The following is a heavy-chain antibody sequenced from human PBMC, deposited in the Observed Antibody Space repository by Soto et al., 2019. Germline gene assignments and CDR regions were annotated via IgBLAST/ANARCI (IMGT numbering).Heavy chain of an antibody. CDR2: IYYSGST. Sequence: LSLTGTVSGGSISSGDYYWSWIRQPPGKGLEWIGYIYYSGSTYYNPSLKSRVTISVDTSKNQFSLKLSSVTAADTAVYYCARAPNMYGGYVGAFDIWGQGTMVTVSS. CDR3: ARAPNMYGGYVGAFDI. CDR1: GGSISSGDYY. J-gene: IGHJ3*02. V-gene: IGHV4-30-4*01. D-gene: IGHD5-12*01.